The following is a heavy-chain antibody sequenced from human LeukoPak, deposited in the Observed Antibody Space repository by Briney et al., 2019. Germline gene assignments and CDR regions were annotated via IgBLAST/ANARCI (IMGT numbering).Heavy chain of an antibody. J-gene: IGHJ4*02. CDR1: GGSISSSSYY. CDR2: IYYSGST. CDR3: ARVALLDTAMGYYFDY. D-gene: IGHD5-18*01. V-gene: IGHV4-39*07. Sequence: PSETLSLTCTVSGGSISSSSYYWGWIRQPPGKGLEWIGSIYYSGSTYYNPSPKSRVTISVDTSKNQFSLKLSSVTAADTAVYYCARVALLDTAMGYYFDYWGQGTLVTVSS.